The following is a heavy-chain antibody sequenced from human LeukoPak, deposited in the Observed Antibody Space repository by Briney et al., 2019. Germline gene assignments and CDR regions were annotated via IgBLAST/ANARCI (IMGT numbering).Heavy chain of an antibody. CDR1: GFTFRSYA. V-gene: IGHV3-23*01. Sequence: GGSLRLSCAASGFTFRSYAMAWVRQAPGKGLEQGLEWVASIAGGDTFYADSVKGRFTISRDNSRNTLNLQMNRLRAEDTDIYYCASGSTPGSGYYFDSWGPGTLVTVSS. CDR2: IAGGDT. J-gene: IGHJ4*01. CDR3: ASGSTPGSGYYFDS. D-gene: IGHD3-22*01.